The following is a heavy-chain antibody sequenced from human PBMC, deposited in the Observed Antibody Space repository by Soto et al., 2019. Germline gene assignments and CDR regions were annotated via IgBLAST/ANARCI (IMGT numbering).Heavy chain of an antibody. CDR1: GGSISSYY. J-gene: IGHJ3*02. CDR3: ARDHRSGYDLWPDAFDI. Sequence: SETLSLTCTVSGGSISSYYWSWIRQHPGKGFDWIGYIYYSGSTYYNPSLKSRVTISVDTSKNQFSLKLSSVTAADTAVYYCARDHRSGYDLWPDAFDIWGQGTMVTVSS. D-gene: IGHD5-12*01. CDR2: IYYSGST. V-gene: IGHV4-31*03.